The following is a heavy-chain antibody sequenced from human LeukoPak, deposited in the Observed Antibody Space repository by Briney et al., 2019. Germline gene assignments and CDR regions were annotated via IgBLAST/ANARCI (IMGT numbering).Heavy chain of an antibody. CDR3: ARALTYYDFWSGRTGDYYYGMDV. CDR1: GFSISSYY. D-gene: IGHD3-3*01. V-gene: IGHV4-59*01. CDR2: IYYSGST. J-gene: IGHJ6*02. Sequence: SETLSLTCTVSGFSISSYYWSWIRQPPGKGLEWVGYIYYSGSTNYNPSLKRRVTISVGKSKDQFSLKLSSVTAADTAVYYCARALTYYDFWSGRTGDYYYGMDVWGQGTTVTVSS.